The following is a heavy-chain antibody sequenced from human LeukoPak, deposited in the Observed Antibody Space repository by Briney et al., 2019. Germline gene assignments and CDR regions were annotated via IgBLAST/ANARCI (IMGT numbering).Heavy chain of an antibody. CDR2: IYYSGST. CDR3: ARERGYSLDFDY. Sequence: PSETLSLTCTVPGGSISSYYWSWIRQPPGKGLEWIGYIYYSGSTNYNPSLKSRVTISVDTSKNQFSLKLSSVTAADTAVYYCARERGYSLDFDYWGQGTLVTVSS. D-gene: IGHD5-18*01. CDR1: GGSISSYY. V-gene: IGHV4-59*01. J-gene: IGHJ4*02.